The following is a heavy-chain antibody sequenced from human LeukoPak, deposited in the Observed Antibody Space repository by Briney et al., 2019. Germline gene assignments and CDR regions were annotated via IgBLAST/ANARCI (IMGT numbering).Heavy chain of an antibody. CDR3: ARARRGMATIHDYYFDY. CDR1: GYTFTSYD. J-gene: IGHJ4*02. V-gene: IGHV1-8*01. D-gene: IGHD5-24*01. Sequence: ASVKVSCKASGYTFTSYDINWVRQATGQGLEWMGCMNPNSGNTGYAQKFQGRVTMTRNTSISTAYMELSSLRSEDTAVYYCARARRGMATIHDYYFDYWGQGTLVTVSS. CDR2: MNPNSGNT.